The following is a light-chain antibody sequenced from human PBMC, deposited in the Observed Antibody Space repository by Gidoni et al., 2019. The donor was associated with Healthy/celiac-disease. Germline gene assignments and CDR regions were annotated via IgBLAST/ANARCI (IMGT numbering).Light chain of an antibody. CDR3: QQYNSYST. V-gene: IGKV1-5*03. CDR1: QSISSW. J-gene: IGKJ1*01. Sequence: DTQMPQHPSTLSASVGDRVTITCRTSQSISSWLAWYQQKPGKAPKLLIYKASSLESGVPSRFSGSGSGTEVTLTISSLQPDDFATYYCQQYNSYSTFGQGTKVEIK. CDR2: KAS.